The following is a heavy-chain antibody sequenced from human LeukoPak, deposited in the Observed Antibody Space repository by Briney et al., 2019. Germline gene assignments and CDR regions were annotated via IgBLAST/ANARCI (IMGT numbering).Heavy chain of an antibody. CDR1: GFTFSDYG. CDR3: ARGVYYFDY. V-gene: IGHV3-30*02. CDR2: IRYDGSIK. Sequence: PGGSLRLSCAASGFTFSDYGMVWVRQAPGKGLEWVAFIRYDGSIKYYADSVKCRFTISRDNAKNSLYLQMNSLRAEDTAVYYCARGVYYFDYWGQGTLVTVSS. J-gene: IGHJ4*02.